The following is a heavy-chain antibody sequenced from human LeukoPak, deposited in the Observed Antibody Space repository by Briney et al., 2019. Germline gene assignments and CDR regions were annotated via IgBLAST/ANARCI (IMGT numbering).Heavy chain of an antibody. Sequence: ASVKVSCKASGYTFTSYGISWVRQAPGQGPEWMGWISVYNGNTNYAQRLQGRVTMTTDTSTSTAYMELRSLRSDDTAVYYCARGYCSGGRYYDILNYQYGMDVWGQGTTATVSS. CDR3: ARGYCSGGRYYDILNYQYGMDV. CDR2: ISVYNGNT. D-gene: IGHD2-15*01. J-gene: IGHJ6*02. V-gene: IGHV1-18*01. CDR1: GYTFTSYG.